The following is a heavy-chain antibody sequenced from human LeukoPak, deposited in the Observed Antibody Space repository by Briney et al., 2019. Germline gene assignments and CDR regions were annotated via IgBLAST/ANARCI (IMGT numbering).Heavy chain of an antibody. CDR1: GFTFNTYG. Sequence: PSGGSLRLSCAASGFTFNTYGMSWVRQAPGKGLEWVSGISGSGGATYYADSVKGRFTISRDDPHNTLYLQMNSLRAEDTAVYFCARGGVDYYGSGTYYLMYYFDYWGQGALVTVSS. V-gene: IGHV3-23*01. J-gene: IGHJ4*02. CDR2: ISGSGGAT. CDR3: ARGGVDYYGSGTYYLMYYFDY. D-gene: IGHD3-10*01.